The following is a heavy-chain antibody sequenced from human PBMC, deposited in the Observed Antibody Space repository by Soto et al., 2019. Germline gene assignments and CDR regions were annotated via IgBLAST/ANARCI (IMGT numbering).Heavy chain of an antibody. CDR3: ARRTATYGGDWFDP. V-gene: IGHV3-7*03. Sequence: GGSLRLSCAASGFTFSSYWMSWVRQAPGKGLEWVANIKQGGSEKYYVDSVKGRFTISRDNAKNSLYLQMNSLRAEDTAVYYCARRTATYGGDWFDPWGQGTLVTVSS. D-gene: IGHD5-18*01. CDR1: GFTFSSYW. CDR2: IKQGGSEK. J-gene: IGHJ5*02.